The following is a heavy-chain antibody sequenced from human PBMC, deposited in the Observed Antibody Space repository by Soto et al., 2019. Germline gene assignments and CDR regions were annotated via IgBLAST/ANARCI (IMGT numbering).Heavy chain of an antibody. D-gene: IGHD2-21*02. Sequence: HPGGSLRLSCEVSGFTFSRYSMSWVSQSPGKGLEWVAKIPQDGVDGHYADSVKGRFTISRDNGKTSLYLQLNNLRAEDTAVYYCARDHLILPAHDFFYGSDVWGRGATVTVSS. J-gene: IGHJ6*02. CDR2: IPQDGVDG. CDR3: ARDHLILPAHDFFYGSDV. V-gene: IGHV3-7*03. CDR1: GFTFSRYS.